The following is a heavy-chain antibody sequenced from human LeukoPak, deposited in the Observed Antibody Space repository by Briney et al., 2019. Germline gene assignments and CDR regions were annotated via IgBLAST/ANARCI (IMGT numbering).Heavy chain of an antibody. CDR2: ISGSGGST. CDR1: GFTFSSYA. Sequence: PGGSLRLSCAASGFTFSSYAMSWVRQAPGKGLEWVSAISGSGGSTYYADSVKGRFTISRDNSKNTLYLQMNSLRAEDTAVYYCAKAFVTYYYDSSGYYGFDYWGQGTLVTVSS. V-gene: IGHV3-23*01. D-gene: IGHD3-22*01. J-gene: IGHJ4*02. CDR3: AKAFVTYYYDSSGYYGFDY.